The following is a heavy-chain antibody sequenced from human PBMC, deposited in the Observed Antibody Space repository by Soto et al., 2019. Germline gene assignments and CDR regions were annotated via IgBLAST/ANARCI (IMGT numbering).Heavy chain of an antibody. CDR2: INAGNGNT. CDR1: GYTFTSYA. Sequence: ASVKVSCKASGYTFTSYAMHWVRQAPGQRLEWMGWINAGNGNTKYSQKFQGRVTITRDTSASTAYMELSSLRSEDTAVYYCARARGVTRTLDYWGQGTQVTVSS. J-gene: IGHJ4*02. CDR3: ARARGVTRTLDY. D-gene: IGHD3-10*01. V-gene: IGHV1-3*01.